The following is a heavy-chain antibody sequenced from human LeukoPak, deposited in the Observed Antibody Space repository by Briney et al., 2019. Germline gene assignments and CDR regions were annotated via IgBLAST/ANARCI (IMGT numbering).Heavy chain of an antibody. CDR1: GGSISSYY. D-gene: IGHD6-13*01. V-gene: IGHV4-59*01. Sequence: SETLSLTCTVSGGSISSYYWSWIRQPPGKGLEWIGYIYYSGSTNYNPSLKSRVTISVDTSKNQFSLRLSSVTAADTAVYYCARSPMRLEPEQLVFPNWFDPWGQGTLVTVSS. CDR3: ARSPMRLEPEQLVFPNWFDP. J-gene: IGHJ5*02. CDR2: IYYSGST.